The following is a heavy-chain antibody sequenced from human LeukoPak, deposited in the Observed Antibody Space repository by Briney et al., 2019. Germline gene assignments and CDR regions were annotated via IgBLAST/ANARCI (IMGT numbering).Heavy chain of an antibody. CDR2: ISGSVGST. CDR1: GVTFSTYA. J-gene: IGHJ4*02. Sequence: PGGSLRLSCAASGVTFSTYAMSWVRQAPEGGLEWVSVISGSVGSTYYTDSVKGRFTISRDISKNTLYLQMTSLRVEHTPVYYCAKLEDYGDYSFQGTFDFWGQRTLVTVSS. D-gene: IGHD4-17*01. CDR3: AKLEDYGDYSFQGTFDF. V-gene: IGHV3-23*01.